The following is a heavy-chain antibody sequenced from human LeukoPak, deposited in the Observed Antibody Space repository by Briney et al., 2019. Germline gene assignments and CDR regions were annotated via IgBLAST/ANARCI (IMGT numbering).Heavy chain of an antibody. CDR2: INHSGST. Sequence: SETLSLTCAVYGGSFSGYYWSWIRQPPGKGLEWIGEINHSGSTNYNPSLKSRVTISVDTSKNQFSLKLSSVTAADTAVYYCARQRGNCVYVWGINLDNCYFDYGGEGTLVTVSS. CDR3: ARQRGNCVYVWGINLDNCYFDY. V-gene: IGHV4-34*01. J-gene: IGHJ4*02. D-gene: IGHD3-16*01. CDR1: GGSFSGYY.